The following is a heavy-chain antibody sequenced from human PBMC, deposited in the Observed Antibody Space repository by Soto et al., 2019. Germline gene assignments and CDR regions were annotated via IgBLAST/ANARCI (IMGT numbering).Heavy chain of an antibody. J-gene: IGHJ4*02. V-gene: IGHV4-4*02. D-gene: IGHD3-3*01. CDR3: ARDLFGDFWSGFDY. CDR2: IYHSGST. Sequence: SETLSLTCAVSGGSISSSNWWSWVRQPPGKGLEWIGEIYHSGSTNYNPSLKSRVTISVDKSKNQFSLKLSSVTAADTAVYYCARDLFGDFWSGFDYWGQGTLVTVSS. CDR1: GGSISSSNW.